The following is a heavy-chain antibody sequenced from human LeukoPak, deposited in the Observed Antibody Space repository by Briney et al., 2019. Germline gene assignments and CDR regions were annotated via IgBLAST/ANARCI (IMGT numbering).Heavy chain of an antibody. CDR1: GYTFASYG. CDR3: ARAPDYYYDSSGPHFDY. J-gene: IGHJ4*02. V-gene: IGHV1-18*01. D-gene: IGHD3-22*01. CDR2: ISAYNGNT. Sequence: ASVKVSCKASGYTFASYGISWVRQAPGQGLEWMGWISAYNGNTNYAQKLQGRVTMTTDTSTSTAYMELRSLRSDDTAVYYCARAPDYYYDSSGPHFDYWGQGTLVTVSS.